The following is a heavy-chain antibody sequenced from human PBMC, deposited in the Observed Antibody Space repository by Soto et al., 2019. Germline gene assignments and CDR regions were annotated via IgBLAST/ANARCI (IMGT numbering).Heavy chain of an antibody. CDR1: GYTFTSHD. J-gene: IGHJ4*02. Sequence: QVQLVQSGAEVKKSGASVKVSCKASGYTFTSHDINWVRQATGQGLEWMGWMNPNSGNTGYAQKFQGRVTMPRNTSISTADMELSSLRSEDTAVYYCARWDYGVYARFDYWGQGTLVTVSS. CDR3: ARWDYGVYARFDY. CDR2: MNPNSGNT. D-gene: IGHD4-17*01. V-gene: IGHV1-8*01.